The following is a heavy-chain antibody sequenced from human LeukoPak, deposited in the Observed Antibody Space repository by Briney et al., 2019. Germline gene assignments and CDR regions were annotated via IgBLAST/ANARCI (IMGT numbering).Heavy chain of an antibody. Sequence: GGSLRLSCAASGFTFSSYAMSWVRQAPGKGLEWVSATSGSGGSTYYADSVKGRFTISRDNSKNTLYLQMNSLRAEDTAVYYCAKESRKYYDYVWGSYRYVTGFDYWGQGTLVTVSS. V-gene: IGHV3-23*01. J-gene: IGHJ4*02. D-gene: IGHD3-16*02. CDR1: GFTFSSYA. CDR2: TSGSGGST. CDR3: AKESRKYYDYVWGSYRYVTGFDY.